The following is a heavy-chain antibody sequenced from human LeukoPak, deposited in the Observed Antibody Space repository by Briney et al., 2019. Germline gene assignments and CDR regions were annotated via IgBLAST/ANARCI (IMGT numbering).Heavy chain of an antibody. CDR1: GGSISSGGYS. J-gene: IGHJ4*02. CDR2: IYYSEST. D-gene: IGHD5-18*01. CDR3: ARLGYSYGAFDY. V-gene: IGHV4-30-4*07. Sequence: SETLSLTCAVSGGSISSGGYSWSWIRQPPGKGLEWIGYIYYSESTQYNPSLKSRVTISLDTSKNQFSLKLSSVTAADTAVYYCARLGYSYGAFDYWGPGTLVTVSS.